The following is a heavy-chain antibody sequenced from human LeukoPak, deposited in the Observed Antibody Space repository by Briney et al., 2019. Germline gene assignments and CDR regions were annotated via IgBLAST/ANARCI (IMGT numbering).Heavy chain of an antibody. CDR3: ASQVTVVTHFDY. CDR2: IYYSGST. J-gene: IGHJ4*02. D-gene: IGHD4-23*01. Sequence: SETLSLTCTVSGGSISSYYWSWIRQPPGKGLEWIGYIYYSGSTNYNPSLKSRVTISVDTSKNQFSLKLSSVTAADTAVYYCASQVTVVTHFDYWGQGTLVTVSS. CDR1: GGSISSYY. V-gene: IGHV4-59*08.